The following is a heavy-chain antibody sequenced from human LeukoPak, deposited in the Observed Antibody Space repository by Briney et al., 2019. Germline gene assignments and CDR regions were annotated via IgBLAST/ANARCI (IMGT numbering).Heavy chain of an antibody. J-gene: IGHJ4*02. V-gene: IGHV3-15*01. CDR3: TTVYSDSSGYYFNYCDY. CDR2: IKSKTDGETT. D-gene: IGHD3-22*01. CDR1: GFTVSNAW. Sequence: GGSLRLSCAASGFTVSNAWMSWVRQAPGKRLERVGRIKSKTDGETTDYAAPVKGRFTISRDDSKNTLYLQMNSLKTEDTAVYYCTTVYSDSSGYYFNYCDYWGQGTLVTVST.